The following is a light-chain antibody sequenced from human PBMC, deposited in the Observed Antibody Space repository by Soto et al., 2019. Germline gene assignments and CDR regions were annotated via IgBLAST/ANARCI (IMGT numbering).Light chain of an antibody. CDR3: KQYGGSPFT. Sequence: EIVLTQSPGTLSLSPGDRATLSCRASQSFSTSYLAWYQHKPGQAPRLLIHNTFTRATGIPDRFSGSGSGTDFTLTISRLEPEDLAVYYCKQYGGSPFTSGPGTKVDIK. CDR2: NTF. CDR1: QSFSTSY. J-gene: IGKJ3*01. V-gene: IGKV3-20*01.